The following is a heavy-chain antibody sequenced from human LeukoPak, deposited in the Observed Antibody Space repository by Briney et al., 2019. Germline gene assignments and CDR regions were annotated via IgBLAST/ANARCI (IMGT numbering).Heavy chain of an antibody. CDR2: INHSGST. V-gene: IGHV4-34*01. D-gene: IGHD6-13*01. J-gene: IGHJ6*02. CDR1: GGSFSGYY. Sequence: NPSETLSLTCAVYGGSFSGYYWSWIRQPPGKGLEWIEEINHSGSTNYNPSLKSRVTISVDTSKNQFSLKLSSVTAADTAVYYCARGGDGYSSSWRYYYYYGMDVWGQGTTVTVSS. CDR3: ARGGDGYSSSWRYYYYYGMDV.